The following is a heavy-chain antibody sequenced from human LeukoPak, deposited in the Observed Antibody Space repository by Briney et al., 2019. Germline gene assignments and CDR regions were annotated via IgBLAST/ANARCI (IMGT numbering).Heavy chain of an antibody. CDR1: GGSISSSSYY. Sequence: KPSETLSLTCTVSGGSISSSSYYWGWIRQPPGKGLEWIGSIYYSGSTYYNPSLKSRVTISVDTSKNQFSLKPSSVTAADTAVYYCARQIAVAGTGRGYWGQGTLVTVSS. J-gene: IGHJ4*02. D-gene: IGHD6-19*01. CDR2: IYYSGST. CDR3: ARQIAVAGTGRGY. V-gene: IGHV4-39*01.